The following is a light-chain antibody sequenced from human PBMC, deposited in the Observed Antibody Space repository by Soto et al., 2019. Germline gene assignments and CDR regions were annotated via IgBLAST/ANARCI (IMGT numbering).Light chain of an antibody. J-gene: IGKJ1*01. Sequence: DIQMTQSPSTLSASVGDRVTITCRASQSISSWLAWYQQKPGKAPKLLIYDASSLESGVPSRFSGSGSGTEFTLPISSLQPDDFATYYCQQYNSYSQTLGQGTKVEIK. V-gene: IGKV1-5*01. CDR2: DAS. CDR3: QQYNSYSQT. CDR1: QSISSW.